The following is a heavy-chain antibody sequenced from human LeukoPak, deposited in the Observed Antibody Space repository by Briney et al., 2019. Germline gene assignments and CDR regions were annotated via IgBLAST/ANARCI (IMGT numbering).Heavy chain of an antibody. CDR1: GFTFSSYA. D-gene: IGHD6-13*01. CDR2: ISGSGGST. J-gene: IGHJ6*02. Sequence: PGGSLRLSCAASGFTFSSYAMSWVRQAPGKGLEWVSAISGSGGSTYDADSVKGRFTISRDNSKNTLYLQMNSLRAEDTAVYYCARVEMVSGYSSSWSLGGMDVWGQGTTVTVSS. CDR3: ARVEMVSGYSSSWSLGGMDV. V-gene: IGHV3-23*01.